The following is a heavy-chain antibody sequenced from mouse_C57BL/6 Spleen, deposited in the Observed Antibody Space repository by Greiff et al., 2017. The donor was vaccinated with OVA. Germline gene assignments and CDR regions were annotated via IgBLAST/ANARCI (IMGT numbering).Heavy chain of an antibody. CDR3: TERDLLWYFDV. CDR1: GFTFSNYW. CDR2: IRLKSDNYAT. J-gene: IGHJ1*03. V-gene: IGHV6-3*01. Sequence: EVKLQESGGGLVQPGGSMKLSCVASGFTFSNYWMNWVRQSPEKGLEWVAQIRLKSDNYATHYAESVKGRFTISRDDPKSSVYLQLNNLMADDTGIYYCTERDLLWYFDVWGTGTTVTVSS. D-gene: IGHD2-1*01.